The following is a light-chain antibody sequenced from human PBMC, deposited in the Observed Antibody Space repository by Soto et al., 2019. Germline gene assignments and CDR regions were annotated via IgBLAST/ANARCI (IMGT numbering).Light chain of an antibody. V-gene: IGKV3-15*01. CDR2: GAS. J-gene: IGKJ5*01. CDR3: QQYNTWPIT. CDR1: QSVSSN. Sequence: EIVMTQSPATLSVSPGERATLSCRASQSVSSNLAWYQQKPGQAPRLLIYGASTRATGIPARFSGSGSGTEFTLTISSLQSEDFAVYYCQQYNTWPITFGKGTRLEIK.